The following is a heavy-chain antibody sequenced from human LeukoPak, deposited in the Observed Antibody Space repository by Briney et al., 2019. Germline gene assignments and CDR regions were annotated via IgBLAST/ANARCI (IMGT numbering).Heavy chain of an antibody. Sequence: RGESLKISCKGSGYSFPSYWIGWVRQMPGKGLEWMGIIYPGDSDTRYSPSFQGQVTISADKSISTAYLEWSGLKASDTAMYHCARLRTPYVIHDALDIWGQGTMVTVSS. J-gene: IGHJ3*02. D-gene: IGHD3-9*01. CDR3: ARLRTPYVIHDALDI. V-gene: IGHV5-51*01. CDR2: IYPGDSDT. CDR1: GYSFPSYW.